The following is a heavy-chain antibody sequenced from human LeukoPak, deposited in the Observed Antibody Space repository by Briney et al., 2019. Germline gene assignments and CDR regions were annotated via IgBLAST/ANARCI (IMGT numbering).Heavy chain of an antibody. CDR1: GYTFTSYD. CDR3: ARVSPPRQQLVDY. Sequence: ASVKVSCKASGYTFTSYDINWVRQATGQGLEWMGWMNPNSGNTGYAQKFQGRVTMTRNTSRSTAYMELSSLRSEDTAVYYCARVSPPRQQLVDYWGQGTLVTVSS. V-gene: IGHV1-8*01. J-gene: IGHJ4*02. CDR2: MNPNSGNT. D-gene: IGHD6-13*01.